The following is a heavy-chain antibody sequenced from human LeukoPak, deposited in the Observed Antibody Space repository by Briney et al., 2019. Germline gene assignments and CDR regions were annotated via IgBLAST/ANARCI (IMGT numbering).Heavy chain of an antibody. Sequence: GGSLMLSCAASGFTFGSYSMNWVRQAPGKGLEWVSYISSRSSTIYYADSVKGRFTISRDNAKNSLYLQMNSLRAEDTAVYYCARALGYCSSASCYYFDNWGQGTLVTVSS. V-gene: IGHV3-48*01. D-gene: IGHD2-2*01. CDR1: GFTFGSYS. CDR3: ARALGYCSSASCYYFDN. CDR2: ISSRSSTI. J-gene: IGHJ4*02.